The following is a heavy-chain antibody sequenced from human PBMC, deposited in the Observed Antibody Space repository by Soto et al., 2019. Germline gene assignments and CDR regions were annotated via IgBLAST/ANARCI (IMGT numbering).Heavy chain of an antibody. V-gene: IGHV4-59*02. CDR2: IYNNGRT. CDR1: GGSVYDFY. D-gene: IGHD3-10*02. Sequence: QVHLQESGPGRVKPSETLSLTCSVSGGSVYDFYWNWLRQTPGKGLEWIGNIYNNGRTNYNTSLKNRVTISIDTSKNQFSLHLSSVTTADTAMYFCARGHGIYVRFDSWGQGTLVSVSS. CDR3: ARGHGIYVRFDS. J-gene: IGHJ4*02.